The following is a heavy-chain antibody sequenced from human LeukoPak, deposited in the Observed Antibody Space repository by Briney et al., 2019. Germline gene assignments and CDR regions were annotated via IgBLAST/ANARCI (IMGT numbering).Heavy chain of an antibody. CDR1: GGSISSSSYY. V-gene: IGHV4-39*01. D-gene: IGHD5-18*01. J-gene: IGHJ4*02. Sequence: PSETLSLTCTVSGGSISSSSYYWGWIRQPPGKGLEWIGSIYYSGSTYYNPSLKSRVTISVDTSKNQFSLKLSSVTAADTAVYYCASPRGYSYGYGQYYFDYWGQGTLVTVSS. CDR2: IYYSGST. CDR3: ASPRGYSYGYGQYYFDY.